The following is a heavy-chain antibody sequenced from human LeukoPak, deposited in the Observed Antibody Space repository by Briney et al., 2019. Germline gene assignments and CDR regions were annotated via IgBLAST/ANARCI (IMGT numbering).Heavy chain of an antibody. J-gene: IGHJ4*02. CDR1: GFTFSSYA. D-gene: IGHD6-19*01. V-gene: IGHV3-30-3*01. CDR2: ISYDGSNK. CDR3: ARDLSPWLFSSGFDY. Sequence: GRSLRLSCAASGFTFSSYAMHWVRQAPGKGLEWVAVISYDGSNKYYADSVKGRFTISRDNSKNTLYLQMNSLRAEDTAVYYCARDLSPWLFSSGFDYWGQGTLVTVSS.